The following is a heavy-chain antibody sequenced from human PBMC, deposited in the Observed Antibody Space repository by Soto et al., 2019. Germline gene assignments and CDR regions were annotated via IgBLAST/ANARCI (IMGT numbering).Heavy chain of an antibody. CDR2: ISVDGNYA. V-gene: IGHV3-30-3*01. D-gene: IGHD6-19*01. CDR3: ARALLVPGQMWYYFGMDV. J-gene: IGHJ6*02. CDR1: GCSFSSYA. Sequence: GGSLRLSCEASGCSFSSYALHWVRQAPGKGLEWLAVISVDGNYAYYADSVKGQFTISRDNSKNTLHLQMNSLRAEDTAVYYCARALLVPGQMWYYFGMDVWGQGTQVTVS.